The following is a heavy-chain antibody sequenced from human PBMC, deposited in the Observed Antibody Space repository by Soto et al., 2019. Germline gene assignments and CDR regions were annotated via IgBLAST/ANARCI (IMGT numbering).Heavy chain of an antibody. V-gene: IGHV1-18*01. D-gene: IGHD3-10*01. J-gene: IGHJ4*02. CDR3: ARDLDGSGSYYTNY. CDR1: GYTFSSIG. CDR2: ISPYKGNT. Sequence: QVQVVQSGAEVKKPGASVKVSCRTSGYTFSSIGISWVRQAPGQGLEWMGWISPYKGNTYYAQRLQGRVTMTTDTSTSTAYMELRSLRADDTAGYFCARDLDGSGSYYTNYWGQGTLVTVSS.